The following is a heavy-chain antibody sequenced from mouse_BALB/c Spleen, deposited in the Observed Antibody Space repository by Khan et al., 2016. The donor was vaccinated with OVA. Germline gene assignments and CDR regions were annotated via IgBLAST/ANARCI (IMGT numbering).Heavy chain of an antibody. Sequence: EVELVESGGGLVKPGGSLKLSCAASGFTFSNYAMPWVRQTPEKRLEWVASISSGGSTYYPDSVKGRFTISRDNARNILYLQMSSLRSDDTAMYYCARDYYYGTGYFDVWGAGTTVTVSS. D-gene: IGHD1-1*01. CDR1: GFTFSNYA. CDR3: ARDYYYGTGYFDV. V-gene: IGHV5-6-5*01. CDR2: ISSGGST. J-gene: IGHJ1*01.